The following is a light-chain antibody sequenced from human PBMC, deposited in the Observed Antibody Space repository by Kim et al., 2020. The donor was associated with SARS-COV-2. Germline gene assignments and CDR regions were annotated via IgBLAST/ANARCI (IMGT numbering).Light chain of an antibody. J-gene: IGKJ1*01. Sequence: PASISCKTSQSLVYTDGTPYLNCFQQRPGQSPRRLSYTVSNCDSGVPDRCSGSGSGTDFTLKISRVEAEDVVVYYCMQGTHWPPTFGQGTKVDIK. CDR1: QSLVYTDGTPY. CDR2: TVS. CDR3: MQGTHWPPT. V-gene: IGKV2D-30*01.